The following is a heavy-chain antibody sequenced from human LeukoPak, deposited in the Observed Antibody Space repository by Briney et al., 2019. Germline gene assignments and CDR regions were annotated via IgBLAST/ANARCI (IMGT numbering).Heavy chain of an antibody. J-gene: IGHJ4*02. CDR2: INPSGGST. Sequence: GASVKVSCKASGYTFTNYYIHWVRQAPGQGLEWMEIINPSGGSTNYGQKFQGRVTMTRDTSTSTVYMELSSLTSEDTAVYYCARGIGLDDYWGQGTLVTVSS. CDR1: GYTFTNYY. D-gene: IGHD6-19*01. V-gene: IGHV1-46*01. CDR3: ARGIGLDDY.